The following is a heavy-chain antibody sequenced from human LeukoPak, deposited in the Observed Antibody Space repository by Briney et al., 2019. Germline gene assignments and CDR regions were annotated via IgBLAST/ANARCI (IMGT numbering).Heavy chain of an antibody. CDR1: GLTVSTNY. J-gene: IGHJ4*02. D-gene: IGHD3-22*01. CDR3: ARDLDYFDSSGSHRRRNYFDY. Sequence: GGSLRLSCAASGLTVSTNYMTWVRQAPGKGLDWVSIIHSDGSTYYADSVKGRFTISRDNYKNTLYLQMNSLRGEDTAMYYCARDLDYFDSSGSHRRRNYFDYWGQGTLVTVSS. CDR2: IHSDGST. V-gene: IGHV3-53*01.